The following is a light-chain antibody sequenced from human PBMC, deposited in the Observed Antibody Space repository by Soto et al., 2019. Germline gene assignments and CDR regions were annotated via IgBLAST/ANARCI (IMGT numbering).Light chain of an antibody. V-gene: IGLV2-14*01. J-gene: IGLJ1*01. CDR3: SSYTTNSTYV. CDR2: EVS. CDR1: SSDIGGYNY. Sequence: VLTQPASVSGSDGQSITISCTGTSSDIGGYNYVSWYQHHPGKAPTLMIYEVSHRPSGVSHRFSGSKSGNTASLTISGLQADDETDYYCSSYTTNSTYVFGTGTKVTVL.